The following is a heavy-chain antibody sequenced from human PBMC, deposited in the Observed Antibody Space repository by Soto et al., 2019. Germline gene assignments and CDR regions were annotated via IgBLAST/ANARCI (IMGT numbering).Heavy chain of an antibody. V-gene: IGHV1-3*01. D-gene: IGHD6-13*01. J-gene: IGHJ5*02. CDR2: TNAANGDT. CDR1: GYTFTSYG. Sequence: GASVKVSCKASGYTFTSYGIHWVRQATGQRLEWMGWTNAANGDTKYSPKFQGRVTITRDTSASTAYMELSSLRSEDTAVYYCVRRHVSATGIDWFDPWGQGTLVTVSS. CDR3: VRRHVSATGIDWFDP.